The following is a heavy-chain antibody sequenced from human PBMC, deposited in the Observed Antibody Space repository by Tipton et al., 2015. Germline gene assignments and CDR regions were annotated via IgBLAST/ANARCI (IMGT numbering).Heavy chain of an antibody. Sequence: RSLRLSCTVSGGSISSGGYYWSWIRQHPGKGLEWIGYIYYSGSTYYNPSLKSRVTISVDTSKNQFSLKLSSVTAADTAVYYCVRGYGRMVRGVHFDYWGQGTLVTVSS. CDR2: IYYSGST. D-gene: IGHD3-10*01. V-gene: IGHV4-31*02. CDR1: GGSISSGGYY. J-gene: IGHJ4*02. CDR3: VRGYGRMVRGVHFDY.